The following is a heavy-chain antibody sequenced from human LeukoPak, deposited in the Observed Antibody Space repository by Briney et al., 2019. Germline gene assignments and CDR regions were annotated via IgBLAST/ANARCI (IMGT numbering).Heavy chain of an antibody. V-gene: IGHV1-18*01. Sequence: ASVKVSCKASGYTFTSYGISWVRQAPGQGLEWMGWISAYNGNTNYAQKLQGRVTMTTDTSTSTAYMELRSLRSDDTAVYYCARGGRYYGSGSYSFDYWGQGTLVTVSS. CDR2: ISAYNGNT. CDR1: GYTFTSYG. J-gene: IGHJ4*02. CDR3: ARGGRYYGSGSYSFDY. D-gene: IGHD3-10*01.